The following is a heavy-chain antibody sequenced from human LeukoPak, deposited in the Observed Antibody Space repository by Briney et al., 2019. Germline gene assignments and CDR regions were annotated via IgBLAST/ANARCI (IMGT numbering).Heavy chain of an antibody. J-gene: IGHJ4*02. D-gene: IGHD6-19*01. Sequence: SETLSLTCTVSGGSISSYYWSWIRQPPGKGLEWIGYIYYSGSTNYNPSLKSRVTISVETSKNQFSLKLSSVTAADTAVYYCARESSGWPRIDYWGQGTLVTVSS. V-gene: IGHV4-59*12. CDR2: IYYSGST. CDR1: GGSISSYY. CDR3: ARESSGWPRIDY.